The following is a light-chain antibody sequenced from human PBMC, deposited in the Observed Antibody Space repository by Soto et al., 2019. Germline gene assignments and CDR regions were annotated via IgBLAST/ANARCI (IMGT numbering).Light chain of an antibody. Sequence: EILLTQSPGTLSLSPGERATLPCRASQSVINNYLAWYQQKPGQAPRLLIYGASNRATGIPDRFSGSGSGTDFTLTISRLEPEDFAVYYCQQYGSSGTFGQGTKV. CDR3: QQYGSSGT. J-gene: IGKJ1*01. CDR2: GAS. V-gene: IGKV3-20*01. CDR1: QSVINNY.